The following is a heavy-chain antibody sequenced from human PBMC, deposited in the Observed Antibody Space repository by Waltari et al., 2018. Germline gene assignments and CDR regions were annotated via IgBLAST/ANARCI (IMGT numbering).Heavy chain of an antibody. CDR2: IYYSGST. D-gene: IGHD2-15*01. CDR1: GGSISSYD. J-gene: IGHJ2*01. V-gene: IGHV4-59*01. Sequence: QVQLQESGPGLVKPSETLSLTCTVSGGSISSYDWSWIRQPPGKGLEWIGYIYYSGSTNYNPSLKSRVTISVDTSKNQFSLKLSSVTAADTAVYYCARDYGGNRFGYWYFDLWGRGTLVTVSS. CDR3: ARDYGGNRFGYWYFDL.